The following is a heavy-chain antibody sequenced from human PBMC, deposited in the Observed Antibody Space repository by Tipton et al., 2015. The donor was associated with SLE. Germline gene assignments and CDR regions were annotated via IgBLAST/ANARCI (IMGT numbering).Heavy chain of an antibody. CDR1: DGSISDYY. Sequence: TLSLTCTVSDGSISDYYWTWIRQPAGEGLEWIGRMYASGSTNYNPSLRSRAAMSVDASKSHFSLKLTSVTAADTAVYYCARQLGYDSTGHDGFDIWGQGTMVTVSS. J-gene: IGHJ3*02. D-gene: IGHD3-22*01. CDR2: MYASGST. V-gene: IGHV4-4*07. CDR3: ARQLGYDSTGHDGFDI.